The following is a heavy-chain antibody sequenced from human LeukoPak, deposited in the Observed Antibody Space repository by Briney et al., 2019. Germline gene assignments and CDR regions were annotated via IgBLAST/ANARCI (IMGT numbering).Heavy chain of an antibody. CDR2: ISPPSTYI. CDR3: ARVNGNYYDSSGPFDY. CDR1: GFTFSDYA. V-gene: IGHV3-21*01. Sequence: GGSLRLSCAASGFTFSDYAMNWVRQTPGKGLEWVSSISPPSTYIYYADSVKGRFTISRDNSKNTLYLQMNSLRAEDTAVYYCARVNGNYYDSSGPFDYWGQGTLVTVSS. D-gene: IGHD3-22*01. J-gene: IGHJ4*02.